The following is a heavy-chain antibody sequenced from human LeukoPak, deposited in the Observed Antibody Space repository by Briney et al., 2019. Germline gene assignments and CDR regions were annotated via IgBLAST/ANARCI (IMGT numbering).Heavy chain of an antibody. CDR1: GYTLTELS. V-gene: IGHV1-24*01. Sequence: ASVKVSCKVSGYTLTELSMHWVRQAPGKGLEWMGGFDPEDGETIYAQKFQGRVTMTEDTSTDTAYMELSSLRSEDTAVYYCATDLGYYDSSGYYFDYWGQGTLVTVSS. D-gene: IGHD3-22*01. CDR3: ATDLGYYDSSGYYFDY. CDR2: FDPEDGET. J-gene: IGHJ4*02.